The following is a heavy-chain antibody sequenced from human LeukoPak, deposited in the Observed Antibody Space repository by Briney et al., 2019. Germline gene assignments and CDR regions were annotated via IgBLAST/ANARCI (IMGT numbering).Heavy chain of an antibody. J-gene: IGHJ4*02. CDR2: MSNSGENT. CDR1: GFTFSSYS. CDR3: AGSSKYDSSGYYPDY. D-gene: IGHD3-22*01. V-gene: IGHV3-33*05. Sequence: GRSLRLSCAASGFTFSSYSMQWVRQTPGKGLEWVGIMSNSGENTFYGEAVKGRFTISRDNSKNTLYLQMNSLRAEDTAVYYCAGSSKYDSSGYYPDYWGQGTLVTVSS.